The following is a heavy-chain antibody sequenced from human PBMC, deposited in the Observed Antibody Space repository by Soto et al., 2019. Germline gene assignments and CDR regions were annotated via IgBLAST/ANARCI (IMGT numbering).Heavy chain of an antibody. V-gene: IGHV4-4*07. Sequence: SETLSLTCTVSGGSISSYYWSWVRQPAGKGLEWIGRIYTSGSTNYNPSLKSRVTMSVDTSKNQFSLKLSSVTAADTAVYYCAVSYYYDSSGYYDYYYYYGMDVWGQGTTVTVSS. CDR3: AVSYYYDSSGYYDYYYYYGMDV. CDR1: GGSISSYY. J-gene: IGHJ6*02. CDR2: IYTSGST. D-gene: IGHD3-22*01.